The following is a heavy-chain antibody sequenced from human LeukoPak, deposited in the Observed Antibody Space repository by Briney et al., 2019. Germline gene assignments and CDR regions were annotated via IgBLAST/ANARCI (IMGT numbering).Heavy chain of an antibody. J-gene: IGHJ6*04. CDR2: VYYSGST. CDR3: VRDWYTAGLDV. CDR1: GGSISSYC. Sequence: SETLSLTCTVSGGSISSYCWSWLRQPPGKGLEWLGFVYYSGSTHYNPSLKSRVTISVDTSKSQFSLKLTSVTAADTAVYYCVRDWYTAGLDVWGEGTAVTVSS. V-gene: IGHV4-59*01. D-gene: IGHD2-2*02.